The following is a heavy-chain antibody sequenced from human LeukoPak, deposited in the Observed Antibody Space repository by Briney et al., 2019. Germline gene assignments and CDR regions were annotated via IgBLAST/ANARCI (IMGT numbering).Heavy chain of an antibody. D-gene: IGHD4-17*01. V-gene: IGHV3-30*03. Sequence: PGGSLRLSCAASGFTFSSYGMHWVRQAPGKGLEWVAVISYDGSNKYYADSVKGRFTISRDNSKNTLYLQMNSLRAEDTAVYYCAGGDYVFDYWGQGTLVTVSS. CDR2: ISYDGSNK. CDR3: AGGDYVFDY. J-gene: IGHJ4*02. CDR1: GFTFSSYG.